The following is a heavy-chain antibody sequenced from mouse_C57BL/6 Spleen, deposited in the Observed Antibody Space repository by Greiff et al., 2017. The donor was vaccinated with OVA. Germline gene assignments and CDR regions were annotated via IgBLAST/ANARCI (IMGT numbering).Heavy chain of an antibody. CDR3: ARRGKGGAMDY. J-gene: IGHJ4*01. Sequence: EVKVEESGGGLVQPGGSLKLSCAASGFTFSDYYMYWVRQTPEKRLEWVAYISNGGGSTYYPDTVKGRFTISRDNAKNTLYLQMSRLKSEDTAMYYCARRGKGGAMDYWGQGTSVTVSS. CDR1: GFTFSDYY. CDR2: ISNGGGST. V-gene: IGHV5-12*01.